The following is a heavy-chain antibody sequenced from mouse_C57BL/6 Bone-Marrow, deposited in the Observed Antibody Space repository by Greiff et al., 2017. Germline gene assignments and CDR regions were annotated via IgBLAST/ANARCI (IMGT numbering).Heavy chain of an antibody. CDR1: GFTFSDAW. D-gene: IGHD1-1*01. CDR2: IRNKANNHAT. J-gene: IGHJ4*01. Sequence: EVQLQQSGGGLVQPGGSMKLSCAASGFTFSDAWMDWVRQSPEKGLEWVAEIRNKANNHATYYAESVKGRFTISRDDSKSSVYLQMNSLRAEDTGIYYCTRDYGSSYKAMDYWGQGTSVTVSS. V-gene: IGHV6-6*01. CDR3: TRDYGSSYKAMDY.